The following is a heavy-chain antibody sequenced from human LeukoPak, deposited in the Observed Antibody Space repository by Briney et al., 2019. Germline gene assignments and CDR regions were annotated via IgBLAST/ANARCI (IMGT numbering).Heavy chain of an antibody. CDR3: ARSLYYEGALDI. CDR1: GGSFSGYY. CDR2: INHSGST. D-gene: IGHD3-22*01. V-gene: IGHV4-34*01. J-gene: IGHJ3*02. Sequence: SETLSLTCAVYGGSFSGYYWSWIRQPPGKGLEWIGEINHSGSTNYNPSLKSRVTISVDTSKNQFSLKLSSVTAADTAVYYCARSLYYEGALDIWGQGTMVTVSS.